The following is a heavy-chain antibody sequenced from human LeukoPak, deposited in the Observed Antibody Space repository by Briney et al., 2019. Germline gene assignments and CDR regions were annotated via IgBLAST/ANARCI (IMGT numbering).Heavy chain of an antibody. CDR2: IIPIFGTA. V-gene: IGHV1-69*13. J-gene: IGHJ6*02. Sequence: ASVKVSCTASGGTFSSYAISWVRQAPGQGLEWMGGIIPIFGTANYAQKFQGRVTITADESTSTAYMELSSLRSEDTAVYYCARGRVQLWSLYYYGMDVWGQGTTVTVSS. CDR3: ARGRVQLWSLYYYGMDV. D-gene: IGHD5-18*01. CDR1: GGTFSSYA.